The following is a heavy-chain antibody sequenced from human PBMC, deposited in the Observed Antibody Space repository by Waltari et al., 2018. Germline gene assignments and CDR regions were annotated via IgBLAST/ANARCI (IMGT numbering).Heavy chain of an antibody. V-gene: IGHV4-59*08. J-gene: IGHJ4*02. CDR1: GGPVTDSH. D-gene: IGHD2-15*01. CDR3: ARQVSTRYYFDF. Sequence: QVQLQESGPGLVKPSETLSLTCTVSGGPVTDSHWNWIRQAPGKGLEWIAYVHYLGSTNYNPSLNSRVTISMDTSRNQFSLRLRSVTAADAAVYYCARQVSTRYYFDFWGQGTLVTVSS. CDR2: VHYLGST.